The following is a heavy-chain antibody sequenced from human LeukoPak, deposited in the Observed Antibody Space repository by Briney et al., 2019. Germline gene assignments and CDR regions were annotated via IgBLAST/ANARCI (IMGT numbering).Heavy chain of an antibody. D-gene: IGHD1/OR15-1a*01. CDR1: GYTFTSYG. Sequence: EASVKVSCKASGYTFTSYGISWVRQAPGQGLEWMGWISAYNGNTNYAQKLQGRVTMTTDTSTSTAYMELRSLRSDDTAVYYCARDRTTFGYYNWFDPWGQGTLVTVSS. CDR3: ARDRTTFGYYNWFDP. V-gene: IGHV1-18*01. J-gene: IGHJ5*02. CDR2: ISAYNGNT.